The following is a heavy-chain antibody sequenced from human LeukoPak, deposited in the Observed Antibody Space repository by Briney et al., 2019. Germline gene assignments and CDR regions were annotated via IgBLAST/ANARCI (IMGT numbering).Heavy chain of an antibody. D-gene: IGHD3-10*01. CDR3: AREEMDGSGSYWDY. J-gene: IGHJ4*02. CDR1: GFTFSSYA. Sequence: GRSLRLSCAASGFTFSSYAMHWVRQAPGKGLEWVAVISYDGSNKYYADSVRGRFTISRDNSKNTLYLQMNSLRAEDTAVYYCAREEMDGSGSYWDYWGQGTLVTVSS. V-gene: IGHV3-30-3*01. CDR2: ISYDGSNK.